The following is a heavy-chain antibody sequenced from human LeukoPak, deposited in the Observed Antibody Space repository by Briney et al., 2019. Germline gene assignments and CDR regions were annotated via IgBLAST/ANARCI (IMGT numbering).Heavy chain of an antibody. V-gene: IGHV4-39*01. CDR3: ARLVYYYDSSGYYNSFDY. CDR1: GVSISSSSYY. CDR2: ISYSGST. D-gene: IGHD3-22*01. J-gene: IGHJ4*02. Sequence: SETLSLTCTVSGVSISSSSYYWGWIRQPPGKGLEWIGNISYSGSTYYNPSLKSRVAISVDTSKNQFSLKLSSVTAADTAVYYCARLVYYYDSSGYYNSFDYWGQGTLVTVSS.